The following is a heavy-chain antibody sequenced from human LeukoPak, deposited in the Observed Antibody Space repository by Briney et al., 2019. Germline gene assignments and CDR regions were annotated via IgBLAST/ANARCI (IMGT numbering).Heavy chain of an antibody. CDR1: GYTFTGYY. Sequence: ASVKVSCKASGYTFTGYYRHWVRQAPGQGLEWMGWINPNSGGTNYAQKFQGRVTMTRDTSISTAYMELSRLTSDDTAVYYCAREGLNNYGYFDYWGQGTLVTVSS. CDR3: AREGLNNYGYFDY. V-gene: IGHV1-2*02. J-gene: IGHJ4*02. D-gene: IGHD3-16*01. CDR2: INPNSGGT.